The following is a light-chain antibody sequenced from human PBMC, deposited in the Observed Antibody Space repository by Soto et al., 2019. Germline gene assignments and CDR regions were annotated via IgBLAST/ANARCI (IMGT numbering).Light chain of an antibody. Sequence: IVVTHSPSTLSGSPLERSTLSCRASQGVSILLAWYQQKPGQAPRLLIHGATTRATGIPARFSGSGSGTEFTLTISSLQSEDFAVYYCQQYNNWPRTF. J-gene: IGKJ1*01. CDR1: QGVSIL. V-gene: IGKV3-15*01. CDR3: QQYNNWPRT. CDR2: GAT.